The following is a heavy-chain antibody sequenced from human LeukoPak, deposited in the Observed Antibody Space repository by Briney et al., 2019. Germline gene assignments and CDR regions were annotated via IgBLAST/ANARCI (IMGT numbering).Heavy chain of an antibody. V-gene: IGHV3-21*01. Sequence: PGGSLRLSCAASGFTLSSYTMNWVRQAPGKGLEWVSSITSSSSYIYYADSVKGRFTISRDNAKNTLYLQMNSLRADDTAVYYCARSMYCGGDCYYYFDYWGQGTLVTVAS. D-gene: IGHD2-21*02. CDR2: ITSSSSYI. CDR3: ARSMYCGGDCYYYFDY. J-gene: IGHJ4*02. CDR1: GFTLSSYT.